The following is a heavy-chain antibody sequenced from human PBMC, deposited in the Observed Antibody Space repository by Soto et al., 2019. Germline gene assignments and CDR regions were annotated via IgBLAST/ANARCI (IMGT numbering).Heavy chain of an antibody. CDR2: IYYSGST. V-gene: IGHV4-59*08. D-gene: IGHD6-19*01. CDR3: ARHVQWLVTFDY. J-gene: IGHJ4*02. CDR1: GGSISSYY. Sequence: QVQLQESGPGLVKPSETLSLTCTVSGGSISSYYWSWIRQPPGKGLEWIGYIYYSGSTNYNPSLKSRVTISVDTSKNQFSLKLSSVTAADTAVYHCARHVQWLVTFDYWGQGTLVTVSS.